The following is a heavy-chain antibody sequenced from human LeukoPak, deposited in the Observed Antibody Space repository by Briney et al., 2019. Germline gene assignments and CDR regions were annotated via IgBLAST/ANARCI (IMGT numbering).Heavy chain of an antibody. CDR2: IYYSGST. D-gene: IGHD3-22*01. CDR1: GGSISSSSYY. Sequence: SETLSLTCTVSGGSISSSSYYWGWIRQPPGKGLEWIGSIYYSGSTYYNPSLKSRVTISVDTSKNQFSLKLSSVTAADTAVYYCARHGEGYYDSSGYSWFDPWGQGTLVTVSS. CDR3: ARHGEGYYDSSGYSWFDP. V-gene: IGHV4-39*01. J-gene: IGHJ5*02.